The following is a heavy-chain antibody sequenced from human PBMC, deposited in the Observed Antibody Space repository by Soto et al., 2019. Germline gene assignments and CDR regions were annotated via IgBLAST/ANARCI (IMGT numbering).Heavy chain of an antibody. V-gene: IGHV4-39*01. Sequence: SETLSLTCTVSGGSIGSSSYYWGWIRQHPGKGLEWIGSIYYSGSTYYNPSLKSRVTISVDTSKNQFSLKLSSVTAADTAVYYCARQPAYSYGSGGWYAFDIWGQGTMVTVSS. CDR2: IYYSGST. J-gene: IGHJ3*02. CDR1: GGSIGSSSYY. D-gene: IGHD3-10*01. CDR3: ARQPAYSYGSGGWYAFDI.